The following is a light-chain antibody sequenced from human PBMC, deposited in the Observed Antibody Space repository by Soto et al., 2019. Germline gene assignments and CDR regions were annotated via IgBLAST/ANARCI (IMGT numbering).Light chain of an antibody. Sequence: QSVLTQPPSASGSPGQSVTISCTGTKNDIGVYDFVSWYQHHPGKAPRLIIYEVVQRPSGVPDRFSGSKSGNTASLTVSGLQAADEADYYCCSYSGSSTRYVFGTGTKVTVL. J-gene: IGLJ1*01. CDR1: KNDIGVYDF. V-gene: IGLV2-8*01. CDR3: CSYSGSSTRYV. CDR2: EVV.